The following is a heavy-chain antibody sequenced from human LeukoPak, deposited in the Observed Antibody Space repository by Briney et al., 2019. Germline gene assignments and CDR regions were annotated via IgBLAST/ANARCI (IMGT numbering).Heavy chain of an antibody. CDR2: IYYSGST. J-gene: IGHJ6*02. Sequence: KPSETLSLTCTVSGGSISSSSYYWGWIRQPPGKGLEWIGSIYYSGSTYYNPSLKSRVTISVDTSKNQFSLKLSSVTAADTAVYYCARGITMVRGVPPYGMDVWGQGTTVTVSS. V-gene: IGHV4-39*07. D-gene: IGHD3-10*01. CDR1: GGSISSSSYY. CDR3: ARGITMVRGVPPYGMDV.